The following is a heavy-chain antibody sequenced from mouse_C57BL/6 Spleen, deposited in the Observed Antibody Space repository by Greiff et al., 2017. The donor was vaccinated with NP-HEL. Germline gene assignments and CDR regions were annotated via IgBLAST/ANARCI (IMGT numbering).Heavy chain of an antibody. D-gene: IGHD2-10*02. CDR2: IRNKANGYTT. Sequence: DVRLVESGGGLVQPGGSLSLSCAASGFTFTDYYMSWVRQPPGKALEWLGFIRNKANGYTTEYSASVKGRFTIYRDNSQSILYLQMNALRAEDSATYYCARWEGYGNLDYWGQGTTLTVSS. J-gene: IGHJ2*01. V-gene: IGHV7-3*01. CDR3: ARWEGYGNLDY. CDR1: GFTFTDYY.